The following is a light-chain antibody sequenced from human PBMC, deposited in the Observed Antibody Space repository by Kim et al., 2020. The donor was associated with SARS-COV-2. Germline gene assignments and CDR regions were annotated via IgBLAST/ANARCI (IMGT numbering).Light chain of an antibody. CDR1: QTVRGY. J-gene: IGKJ4*01. Sequence: VSPGERVTLSCRASQTVRGYLAWYQQIPGQAPRLLNYGAATRATGIPARFSVSGSETESTLTISSLQSEDFALYYCLQYYDWPLTFGGGTKVDIK. CDR2: GAA. CDR3: LQYYDWPLT. V-gene: IGKV3-15*01.